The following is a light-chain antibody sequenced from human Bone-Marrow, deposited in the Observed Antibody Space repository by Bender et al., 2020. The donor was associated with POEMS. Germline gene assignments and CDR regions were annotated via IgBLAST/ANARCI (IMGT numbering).Light chain of an antibody. J-gene: IGLJ3*02. CDR1: SSNIGAGVD. Sequence: QSVLTQPPSVSGAPGQRVNISCSGSSSNIGAGVDVQWYQQRPGTAPKLLIYGHDNRPSGVPDRFSGSKSGTSASLDITGLQTEDEADYYCQAYDRSLTWVFGGGTRLTVL. CDR3: QAYDRSLTWV. CDR2: GHD. V-gene: IGLV1-40*01.